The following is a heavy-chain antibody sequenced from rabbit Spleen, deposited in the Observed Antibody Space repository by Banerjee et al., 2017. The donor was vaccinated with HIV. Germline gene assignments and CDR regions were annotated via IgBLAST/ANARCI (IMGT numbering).Heavy chain of an antibody. V-gene: IGHV1S40*01. CDR2: IYTGNSKT. CDR1: GVSFSSGFD. Sequence: QSLEESGGGLVKPGASLTLTCKASGVSFSSGFDMCWVRQAPGKGLEWIACIYTGNSKTYYATWAKGRFTISKTSSTTVTLQMTSLTVADTATYFCARVSETSGWGEDLWGQGTLVTVS. CDR3: ARVSETSGWGEDL. D-gene: IGHD4-1*01. J-gene: IGHJ3*01.